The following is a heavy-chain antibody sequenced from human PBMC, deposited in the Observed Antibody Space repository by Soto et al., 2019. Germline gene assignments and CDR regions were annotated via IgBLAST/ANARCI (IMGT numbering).Heavy chain of an antibody. CDR2: IYWNDDK. D-gene: IGHD6-13*01. CDR3: AHRSLQQQLVSPFDY. V-gene: IGHV2-5*01. CDR1: GFSLSTSGVG. J-gene: IGHJ4*02. Sequence: SGPTLVNPTQTLTLTCTFSGFSLSTSGVGVGWIRQPPGKALEWLALIYWNDDKRYSPSLKSRLTITKDTSKNQVVLTMTNMDPVDTATYYCAHRSLQQQLVSPFDYWGQGTLVTVSS.